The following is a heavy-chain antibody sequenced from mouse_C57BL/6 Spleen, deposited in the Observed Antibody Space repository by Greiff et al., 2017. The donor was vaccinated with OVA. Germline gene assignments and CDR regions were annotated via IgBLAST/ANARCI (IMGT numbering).Heavy chain of an antibody. D-gene: IGHD3-3*01. J-gene: IGHJ2*01. CDR3: ARGGLDY. CDR1: GSSFTGYY. Sequence: EVQLQQSGPELVKPGASVKISCKASGSSFTGYYMNWVKQSPEKSLEWIGEINPSTGGTTYNQKFKGKGTLTVDKSYSTAYMQLKSQTSEDSAVYYCARGGLDYWGQGTTLTVSS. V-gene: IGHV1-42*01. CDR2: INPSTGGT.